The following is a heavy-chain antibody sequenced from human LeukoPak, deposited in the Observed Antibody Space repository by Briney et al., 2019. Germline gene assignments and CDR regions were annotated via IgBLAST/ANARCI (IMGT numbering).Heavy chain of an antibody. Sequence: SETLSLTCTVSGGSISSYYWGWIRQPPGKGLEWIGYIYYSGSTNYNPSLKSRVTISVDTSKNQFSLKLSSVTAADTAVYYCAREAVTSANWFDPWGQGTLVTVSS. D-gene: IGHD4-11*01. CDR3: AREAVTSANWFDP. J-gene: IGHJ5*02. CDR1: GGSISSYY. CDR2: IYYSGST. V-gene: IGHV4-59*01.